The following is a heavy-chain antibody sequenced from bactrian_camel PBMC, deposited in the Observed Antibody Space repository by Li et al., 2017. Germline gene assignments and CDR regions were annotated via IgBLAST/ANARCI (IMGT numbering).Heavy chain of an antibody. CDR1: EFTFSVYY. CDR2: IRMDGSKT. Sequence: HVQLVESGGGSVQVGGSLRLSCAASEFTFSVYYISWVRQIPGKGLEWVSAIRMDGSKTYYQDSVKARFTISRDNAKNTVYLQMGSLKPEDTAVYYCVRGNYGLGRVYYYGLDYWGTGTQVTVS. D-gene: IGHD5*01. J-gene: IGHJ7*01. V-gene: IGHV3S5*01.